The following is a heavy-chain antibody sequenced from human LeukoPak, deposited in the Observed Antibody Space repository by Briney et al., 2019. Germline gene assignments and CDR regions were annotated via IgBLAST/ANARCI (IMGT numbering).Heavy chain of an antibody. CDR1: GFTFSSYA. CDR2: ISGSGGST. CDR3: ANYAVVTAASSYYYYGMDV. J-gene: IGHJ6*02. Sequence: PGGSLRLSCAASGFTFSSYAMSWVRQAPGKGLEWVLAISGSGGSTYYADSVKGRFTISRDNSKNTLYLQMNSLRAEDTAVYYCANYAVVTAASSYYYYGMDVWGQGTTVTVSS. V-gene: IGHV3-23*01. D-gene: IGHD2-21*02.